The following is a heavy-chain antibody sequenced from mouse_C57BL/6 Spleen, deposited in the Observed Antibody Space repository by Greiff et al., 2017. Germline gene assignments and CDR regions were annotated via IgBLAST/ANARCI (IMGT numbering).Heavy chain of an antibody. CDR2: INPNYGTT. V-gene: IGHV1-39*01. CDR3: ARSLGNYDYDGLYAMDY. D-gene: IGHD2-4*01. CDR1: GYSFTDYN. Sequence: EVQLQQSGPELVKPGASVKISCKASGYSFTDYNMNWVKQSNGKSLEWIGVINPNYGTTSYNQKFKGKATLTVDQSSSTAYMQLNSLTSEDSAVYYCARSLGNYDYDGLYAMDYWGQGTSVTVSS. J-gene: IGHJ4*01.